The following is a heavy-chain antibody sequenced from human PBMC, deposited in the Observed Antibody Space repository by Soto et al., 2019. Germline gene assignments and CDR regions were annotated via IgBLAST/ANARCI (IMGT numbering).Heavy chain of an antibody. CDR1: GYTFTSYA. J-gene: IGHJ6*02. CDR3: ARDRYYDILTGYEYYYYYYGMDV. V-gene: IGHV1-3*01. Sequence: GASVKVSCKASGYTFTSYAMHWVRQAPGQRLEWMGWVNAGNGSTKYSQKFQGRVTITRDTSASTAYMELSSLRSEDTAVYYCARDRYYDILTGYEYYYYYYGMDVWGQGTTVTVSS. CDR2: VNAGNGST. D-gene: IGHD3-9*01.